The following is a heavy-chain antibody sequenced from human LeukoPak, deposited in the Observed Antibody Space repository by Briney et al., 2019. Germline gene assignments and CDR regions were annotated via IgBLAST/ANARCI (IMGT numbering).Heavy chain of an antibody. J-gene: IGHJ6*02. D-gene: IGHD2-2*01. CDR2: ISYDGSNK. CDR3: ARETAMYYYYGMDV. V-gene: IGHV3-30-3*01. CDR1: GFTFGSYA. Sequence: GGSLRLSCAASGFTFGSYAMTWVRQAPGKGLEWVAVISYDGSNKYYADSVKGRFTISRDNSKNTLYLQMNSLRAEDTAVYYCARETAMYYYYGMDVWGQGTTVTVSS.